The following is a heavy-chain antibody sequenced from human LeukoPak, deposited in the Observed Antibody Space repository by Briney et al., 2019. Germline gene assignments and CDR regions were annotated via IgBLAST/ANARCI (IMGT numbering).Heavy chain of an antibody. J-gene: IGHJ4*02. D-gene: IGHD3-22*01. CDR3: ARARGRYYDSSGYFDY. CDR1: GGTFSSYA. CDR2: IIPIFGTA. V-gene: IGHV1-69*06. Sequence: ASVKVSCKASGGTFSSYAISWVRQAPGQGLEWMGGIIPIFGTANYAQKFQGRVTITADKSTSTAYMELSSLRSEDTAVYYCARARGRYYDSSGYFDYWGQGTLVTVSS.